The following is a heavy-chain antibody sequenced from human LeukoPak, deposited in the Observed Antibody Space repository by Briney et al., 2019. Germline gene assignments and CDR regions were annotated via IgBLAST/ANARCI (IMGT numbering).Heavy chain of an antibody. CDR3: AKDYYGSGSYYNHFDY. CDR1: GFTFSTYA. V-gene: IGHV3-23*01. CDR2: ISGSGGST. Sequence: GGSLRLSCAATGFTFSTYAMNWVRQAPGKGLEWVSGISGSGGSTYYADSVTGRFIISRDNSKNTLYVQMNSLRAEDTAVYYCAKDYYGSGSYYNHFDYWGQGTLVTVSS. J-gene: IGHJ4*02. D-gene: IGHD3-10*01.